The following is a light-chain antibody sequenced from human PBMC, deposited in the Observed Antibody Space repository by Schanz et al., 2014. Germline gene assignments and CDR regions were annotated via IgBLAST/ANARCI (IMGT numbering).Light chain of an antibody. CDR1: QSVDRNY. CDR2: GAS. V-gene: IGKV3-20*01. CDR3: QHYDSAPLT. J-gene: IGKJ4*01. Sequence: EIVLTQSPGTLSLSPGERGTISCRASQSVDRNYFAWYQQRPGQAPRLLIYGASNRATGIPDRFSGSGSGTDFTLTISRLESEDFAVYYCQHYDSAPLTFGGGTRVEIK.